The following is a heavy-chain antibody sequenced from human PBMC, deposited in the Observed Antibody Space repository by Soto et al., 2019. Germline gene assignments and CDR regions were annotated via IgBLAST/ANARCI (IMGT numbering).Heavy chain of an antibody. Sequence: QVQLQQWGAGLLKPSETLSLTCAVYGGSFSGYYWSWIRQPPGKGLEWIGEINHSGSTNYNPSLKSRVTISVDTSKNQFSLKLSSVTAADTAVYYCARGRSRYCSSTSCLGTWFDPWGQGTLVTVSS. D-gene: IGHD2-2*01. CDR1: GGSFSGYY. CDR2: INHSGST. V-gene: IGHV4-34*01. CDR3: ARGRSRYCSSTSCLGTWFDP. J-gene: IGHJ5*02.